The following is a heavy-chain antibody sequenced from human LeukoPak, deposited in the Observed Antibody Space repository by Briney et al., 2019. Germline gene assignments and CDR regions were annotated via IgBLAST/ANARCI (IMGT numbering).Heavy chain of an antibody. J-gene: IGHJ4*02. CDR3: ARTGYYFDSPANYRYDY. V-gene: IGHV1-18*01. D-gene: IGHD3-9*01. CDR2: ISAYTGNT. Sequence: ASVKVSCKASGYTFTNYGVTWVRKAPGQGLEWMGWISAYTGNTNYAQKLQGRVTMTTDTSTSTAYMELRSLRSDDTAVYYCARTGYYFDSPANYRYDYSGQGTLVTVSS. CDR1: GYTFTNYG.